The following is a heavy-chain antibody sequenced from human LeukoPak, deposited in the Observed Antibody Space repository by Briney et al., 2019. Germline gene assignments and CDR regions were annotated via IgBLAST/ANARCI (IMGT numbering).Heavy chain of an antibody. CDR2: ISAYNGNT. CDR3: AREGGKYSYGQAEI. Sequence: ASVKVSCKASGYTFTNFGISWVQQAPGQGLEWMGWISAYNGNTNYAQKVQGRVIVTTDTSTSTAYMELRSLRSDDTAVYYCAREGGKYSYGQAEIWGQGSMVTVSS. J-gene: IGHJ3*02. V-gene: IGHV1-18*01. CDR1: GYTFTNFG. D-gene: IGHD5-18*01.